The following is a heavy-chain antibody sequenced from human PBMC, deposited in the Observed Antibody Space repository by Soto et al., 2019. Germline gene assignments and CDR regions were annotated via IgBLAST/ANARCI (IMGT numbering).Heavy chain of an antibody. Sequence: GGSLRLSCAASGFTFSSYDMHWVRQATGKGLEWVSAIGTAGDTYYPGSVKGRFTISRENAKNSLYLQMNSLRAEDTAVYYCARSRRGGGNFDYWGQGTRVTVSS. V-gene: IGHV3-13*01. D-gene: IGHD2-15*01. CDR1: GFTFSSYD. CDR3: ARSRRGGGNFDY. J-gene: IGHJ4*02. CDR2: IGTAGDT.